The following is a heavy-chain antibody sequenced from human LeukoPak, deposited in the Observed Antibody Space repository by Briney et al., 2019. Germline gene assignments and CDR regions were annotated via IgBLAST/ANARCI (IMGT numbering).Heavy chain of an antibody. V-gene: IGHV2-5*01. Sequence: SGPTLVKPTQTLTLTCTFSGFSLSTDGVGVGWIRQPPGKALEWLALNYWNDHKRYSPSLNSRLTITKDTSKNQVVLTMTNMDPVDTATYYCAHRPPGYSYGYDSGYCFIYWGQGTLVTVSS. D-gene: IGHD5-18*01. CDR2: NYWNDHK. CDR3: AHRPPGYSYGYDSGYCFIY. CDR1: GFSLSTDGVG. J-gene: IGHJ4*02.